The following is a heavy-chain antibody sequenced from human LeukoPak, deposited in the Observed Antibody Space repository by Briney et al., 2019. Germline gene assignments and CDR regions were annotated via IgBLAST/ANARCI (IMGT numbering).Heavy chain of an antibody. Sequence: SETLSLTCTVSGGSLSRYYWSWIRQPPGKGREWIGNIYYTGSTNYNPSLKSRVTISVDTSKNQFSLKLSSVTAADTAVYYCARAFSSGWYPYSIGGLWFDYWGQGTLVTVSS. V-gene: IGHV4-59*01. J-gene: IGHJ4*02. D-gene: IGHD6-19*01. CDR3: ARAFSSGWYPYSIGGLWFDY. CDR1: GGSLSRYY. CDR2: IYYTGST.